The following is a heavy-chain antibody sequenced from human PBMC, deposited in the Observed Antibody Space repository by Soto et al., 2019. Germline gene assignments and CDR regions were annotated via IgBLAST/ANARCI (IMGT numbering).Heavy chain of an antibody. CDR3: ARFPRGYSYGHFDY. V-gene: IGHV4-59*01. CDR1: GGSISSYY. CDR2: IYYSGST. D-gene: IGHD5-18*01. J-gene: IGHJ4*02. Sequence: QVQLQESGPGLVKPSETLSLTCTVSGGSISSYYWSWIRQPPGKGLEWIGYIYYSGSTNYNPSLKSRVTISVDTSKNQFSLKLSSVTAADTAVYYCARFPRGYSYGHFDYWGQGTLVTVS.